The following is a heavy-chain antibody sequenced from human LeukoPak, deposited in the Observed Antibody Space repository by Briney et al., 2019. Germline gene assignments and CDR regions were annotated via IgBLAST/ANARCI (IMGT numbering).Heavy chain of an antibody. CDR2: ISAHNGNT. J-gene: IGHJ4*02. V-gene: IGHV1-18*01. CDR3: ARAQTTLLFDY. D-gene: IGHD4-11*01. Sequence: GASVKVSCKASGYTFTSYGIIWVRQAPGQGLQWMGWISAHNGNTNYAQKLQGRVTMTTDTSTSTVYMELRSLRSDDTAVYYCARAQTTLLFDYWGQGTLVTVSS. CDR1: GYTFTSYG.